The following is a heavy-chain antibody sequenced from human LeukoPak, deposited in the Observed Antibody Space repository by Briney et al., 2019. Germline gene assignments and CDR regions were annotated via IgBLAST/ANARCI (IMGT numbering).Heavy chain of an antibody. CDR2: ISSSSSYI. Sequence: GGSLRLSCAASGFTFSSYSMNWVRQAPGKGLEWVSSISSSSSYIYYADSVKGRFTFSRDNAKNSLYLQMNSLRAEDTAVYYCARDTIFGVVIAYYGMDVWGQGTTVTVSS. CDR3: ARDTIFGVVIAYYGMDV. V-gene: IGHV3-21*01. CDR1: GFTFSSYS. J-gene: IGHJ6*02. D-gene: IGHD3-3*01.